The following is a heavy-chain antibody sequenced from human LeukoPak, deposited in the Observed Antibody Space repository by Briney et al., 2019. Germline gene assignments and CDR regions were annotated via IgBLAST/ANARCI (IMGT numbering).Heavy chain of an antibody. J-gene: IGHJ4*02. CDR2: ISYDGSNK. Sequence: GGSLRLSCAASGFTFSSYWMSWVRQAPGKGLEWVAVISYDGSNKYYADSVKGRFTISRDNSKNTLYLQMNSLRAEDTAVYYCAILPNTAIDYWGQGTLVTVSS. V-gene: IGHV3-30*03. CDR3: AILPNTAIDY. CDR1: GFTFSSYW. D-gene: IGHD5-18*01.